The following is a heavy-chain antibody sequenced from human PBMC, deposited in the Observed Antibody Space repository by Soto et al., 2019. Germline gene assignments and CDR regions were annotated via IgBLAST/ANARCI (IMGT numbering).Heavy chain of an antibody. CDR3: ARLQLPRYYFDY. CDR1: GGSISSSSYY. V-gene: IGHV4-39*01. J-gene: IGHJ4*02. CDR2: IYYSGST. Sequence: PSETLSLTCTVSGGSISSSSYYWGWIRQPPGKGLEWIGSIYYSGSTYYNPSLKSRVTISVDTSKNQFSLKLSSVTAADTAVYYCARLQLPRYYFDYWGQGTLVTVSS. D-gene: IGHD2-2*01.